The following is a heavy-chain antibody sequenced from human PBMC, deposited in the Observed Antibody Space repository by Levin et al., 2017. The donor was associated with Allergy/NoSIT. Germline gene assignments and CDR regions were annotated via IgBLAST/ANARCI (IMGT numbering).Heavy chain of an antibody. CDR3: VLSLWDRSGYYYGY. CDR1: GFTFSSYA. V-gene: IGHV3-23*01. Sequence: PGGSLRLSCAASGFTFSSYAMSWVRQAPGKGLEWVSAISGSGGSTYYADSVKGRFTISRDNSKNTLYLQMNSLRAEDTAVYYCVLSLWDRSGYYYGYWGQGTLVTVSS. CDR2: ISGSGGST. J-gene: IGHJ4*02. D-gene: IGHD3-22*01.